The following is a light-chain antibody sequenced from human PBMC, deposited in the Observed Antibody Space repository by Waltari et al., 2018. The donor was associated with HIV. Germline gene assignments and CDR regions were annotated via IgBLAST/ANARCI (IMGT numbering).Light chain of an antibody. CDR1: QDISNS. CDR3: QQYYSSLWT. CDR2: TAS. J-gene: IGKJ1*01. Sequence: DIQMTQSPSSLSASVGDRVTITCRASQDISNSLAWYQQKVGEAPKLLLYTASLLESVSPSRFSGRGSGTVYTLTISSLQPEDFATYYCQQYYSSLWTFGQGTKVEIK. V-gene: IGKV1-NL1*01.